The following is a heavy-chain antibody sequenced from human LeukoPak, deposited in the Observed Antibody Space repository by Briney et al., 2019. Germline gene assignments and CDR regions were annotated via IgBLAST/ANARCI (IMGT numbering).Heavy chain of an antibody. CDR3: ARDIEMATMGRYFDY. CDR2: IIPILGIA. CDR1: GGTFSSYA. Sequence: SVKVSCKASGGTFSSYAISWVRQAPGQGLEWMGRIIPILGIANYAQKFQGRVTITADKSTSTAYMELSSLRSEDTAVYYCARDIEMATMGRYFDYWGQGTLVTVSS. D-gene: IGHD5-24*01. J-gene: IGHJ4*02. V-gene: IGHV1-69*04.